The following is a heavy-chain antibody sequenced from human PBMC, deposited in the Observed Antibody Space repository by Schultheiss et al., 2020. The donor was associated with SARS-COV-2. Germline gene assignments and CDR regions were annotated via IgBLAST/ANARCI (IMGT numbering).Heavy chain of an antibody. Sequence: GESLKISCAASGFSFRSYWMHWVRQAPGKGLVWVSHSNSDGSRTGYTDSVKGRFTISRDNAKNTLKLQMNSLRDEDTGVYYCTRDPQNQLLHYYYYYMDVWGKGTTVTVSS. CDR3: TRDPQNQLLHYYYYYMDV. J-gene: IGHJ6*03. V-gene: IGHV3-74*01. D-gene: IGHD2-15*01. CDR2: SNSDGSRT. CDR1: GFSFRSYW.